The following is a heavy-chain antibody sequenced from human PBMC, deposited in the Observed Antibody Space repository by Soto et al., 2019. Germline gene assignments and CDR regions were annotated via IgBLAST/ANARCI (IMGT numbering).Heavy chain of an antibody. D-gene: IGHD2-15*01. Sequence: QVQLVESGGGVVQPGRSLRLSCAASGFTFSSYGMHWVRQAPGKGLEWVAGIWYDGSNKYYADSVKGRFTISRDNSKNTPGLQMMSLPAQDRAWVYCARAGGCSGGYTLGCDWCDPCGQGTLVSVCS. CDR1: GFTFSSYG. J-gene: IGHJ5*02. V-gene: IGHV3-33*01. CDR3: ARAGGCSGGYTLGCDWCDP. CDR2: IWYDGSNK.